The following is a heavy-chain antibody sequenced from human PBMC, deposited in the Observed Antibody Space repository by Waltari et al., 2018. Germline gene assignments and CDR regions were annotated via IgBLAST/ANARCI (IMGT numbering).Heavy chain of an antibody. D-gene: IGHD2-21*01. Sequence: QVQLQESGPGLVKPSETLSLTCAVRGYSISSGYHWGWIRQPPGKGLEWIGGTHHSGSTYYNPSLKSRVTISVDTSKNQFSLKLSSVTAADTAVYYCVKATYCSGVCYFYFDNWGQGTLVTVSS. CDR2: THHSGST. CDR1: GYSISSGYH. J-gene: IGHJ4*02. CDR3: VKATYCSGVCYFYFDN. V-gene: IGHV4-38-2*01.